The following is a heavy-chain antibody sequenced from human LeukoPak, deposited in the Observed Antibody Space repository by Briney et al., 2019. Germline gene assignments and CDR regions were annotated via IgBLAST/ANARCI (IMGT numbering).Heavy chain of an antibody. CDR3: AKRISGYPEADI. D-gene: IGHD3-22*01. J-gene: IGHJ3*02. Sequence: QPGGSLRLSCAASGFTFSSYGMHWVRQAPGKGLEWVAVISYDGSNKYYADSVKGRFTISRDNSKNTLYLQMNSLRAEDTAVYYCAKRISGYPEADIWGQGTMVTVSS. V-gene: IGHV3-30*18. CDR1: GFTFSSYG. CDR2: ISYDGSNK.